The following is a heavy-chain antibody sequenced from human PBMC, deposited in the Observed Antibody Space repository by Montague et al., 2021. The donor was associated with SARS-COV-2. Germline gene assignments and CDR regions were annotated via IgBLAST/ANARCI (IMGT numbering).Heavy chain of an antibody. Sequence: SETLSLTCAVYNDSFSGNSFSTYYWSQTRQPPGKGLEWIGEIKHSGPTHYHPSLESRFSISVDTSKNQFSLTLISVNAADTAVYYCARGLRLCNGGSCYFAWFDPWGQGTPVTVSS. CDR1: NDSFSGNS. D-gene: IGHD2-15*01. CDR3: ARGLRLCNGGSCYFAWFDP. V-gene: IGHV4-34*01. J-gene: IGHJ5*02. CDR2: IKHSGPT.